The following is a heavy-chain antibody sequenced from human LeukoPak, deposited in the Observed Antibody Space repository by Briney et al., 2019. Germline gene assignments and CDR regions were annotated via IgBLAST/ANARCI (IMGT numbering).Heavy chain of an antibody. J-gene: IGHJ5*02. CDR1: GGSISSGGYY. D-gene: IGHD6-13*01. Sequence: IPSQTLSLTGTVSGGSISSGGYYWSWLRQHPGKGLEWIGYIYYSGSTYYNPSLKSRVTISVDTSKNQFSLKLSSVTAADTAVYYCARDLAHSSSWSWGQGTLVTVSS. CDR3: ARDLAHSSSWS. CDR2: IYYSGST. V-gene: IGHV4-31*03.